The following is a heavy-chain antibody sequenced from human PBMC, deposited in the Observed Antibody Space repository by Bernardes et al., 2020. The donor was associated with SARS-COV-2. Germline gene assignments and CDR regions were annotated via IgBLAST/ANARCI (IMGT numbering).Heavy chain of an antibody. D-gene: IGHD3-22*01. CDR3: ARSNYYDSSSVLDY. V-gene: IGHV6-1*01. CDR1: GDSVSSKSAT. Sequence: SQTLSLTCAISGDSVSSKSATWNWIRQSPSRGLEWLGRTSYRSKWYNDYAESVKSRITINPDTSKNQFSLQLNSVTPEDTAMYFCARSNYYDSSSVLDYWGPGTLVTVSS. CDR2: TSYRSKWYN. J-gene: IGHJ4*02.